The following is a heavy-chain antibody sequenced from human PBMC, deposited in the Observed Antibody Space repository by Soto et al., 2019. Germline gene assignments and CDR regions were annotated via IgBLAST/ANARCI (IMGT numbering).Heavy chain of an antibody. V-gene: IGHV4-39*01. Sequence: QLQLQESGPGLVKPSETLSLTCTVSGGSISSSSYYWGWIRQPPGKGLEWIGSIYYSGSTYYNPSLKSRGTLSVNTSKYQFTLKLSSATAADTAVYYCARQYFAPMIEYSILGWFDPWGQGTLVTVSS. CDR2: IYYSGST. CDR1: GGSISSSSYY. J-gene: IGHJ5*02. CDR3: ARQYFAPMIEYSILGWFDP. D-gene: IGHD3-22*01.